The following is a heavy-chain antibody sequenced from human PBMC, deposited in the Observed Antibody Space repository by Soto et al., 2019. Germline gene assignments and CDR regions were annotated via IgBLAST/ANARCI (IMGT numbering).Heavy chain of an antibody. D-gene: IGHD3-3*01. Sequence: ASVKVSCKASGYTFTGYYMHWVRQAPGQGLEWMGWINPNSGGPNYAQKFQGRVTMTRDTSISTAYMELSRLRSDDTAVYYCARQYYDFWSGSLGGDVMDVWGQGTTVTVSS. V-gene: IGHV1-2*02. CDR1: GYTFTGYY. CDR2: INPNSGGP. J-gene: IGHJ6*02. CDR3: ARQYYDFWSGSLGGDVMDV.